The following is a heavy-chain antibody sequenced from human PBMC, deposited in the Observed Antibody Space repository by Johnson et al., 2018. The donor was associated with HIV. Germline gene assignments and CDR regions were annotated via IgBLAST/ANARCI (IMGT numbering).Heavy chain of an antibody. Sequence: MMLVESGGGVVQPGRSLRLSCAASGFTFSSYTIHWVRQAPGKGLEWVANIKQDGSEKYYVDSVKGRFTISRDNAKNSLYLQMNSLRAEDTAVYYCAKGIAAAGTGAFDIWGQGTMVTVSS. CDR2: IKQDGSEK. J-gene: IGHJ3*02. D-gene: IGHD6-13*01. V-gene: IGHV3-7*05. CDR3: AKGIAAAGTGAFDI. CDR1: GFTFSSYT.